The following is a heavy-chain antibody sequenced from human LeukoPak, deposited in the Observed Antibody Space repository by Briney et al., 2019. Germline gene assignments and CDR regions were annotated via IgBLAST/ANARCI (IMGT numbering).Heavy chain of an antibody. CDR1: GFTFSNYA. D-gene: IGHD3-22*01. CDR2: ISYDGSNK. J-gene: IGHJ4*02. Sequence: PGGSLRLSCAASGFTFSNYAIHWVRQAPGKGLEWVAVISYDGSNKYYADSVKGRFTISRDNSKNTLYLQMNSLRAEDTAVYYCARGMYYYDSSGPLIDYWGQGTLVTVSS. V-gene: IGHV3-30*04. CDR3: ARGMYYYDSSGPLIDY.